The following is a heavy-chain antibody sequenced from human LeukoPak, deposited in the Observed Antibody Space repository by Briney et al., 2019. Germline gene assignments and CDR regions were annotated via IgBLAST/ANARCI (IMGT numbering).Heavy chain of an antibody. CDR1: GFTFSSYS. CDR2: ISSSSSYI. J-gene: IGHJ3*02. CDR3: AREGLSPYDAFDI. D-gene: IGHD6-19*01. V-gene: IGHV3-21*01. Sequence: PGGSLRLSCAASGFTFSSYSTNWVRQAPGKGLEWVSSISSSSSYIYYADSVKGRFTISRDNAKNSLYLQMNSLRAEDTAAYYCAREGLSPYDAFDIWGQGTMVTVSS.